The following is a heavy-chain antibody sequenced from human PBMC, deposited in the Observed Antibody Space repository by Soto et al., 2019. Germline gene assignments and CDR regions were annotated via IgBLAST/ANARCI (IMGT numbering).Heavy chain of an antibody. Sequence: QVQLVQSGAEVKKPGASVKVSCKASGYTFTSYDINWVRQATGQGLEWMGWMNPNSGNTGYAQKFQGRVTMTRNTSISTAYMELSSMRSEDTAVYYCARATLEYSSSSPSFVDYWGQGTLVTVSS. CDR1: GYTFTSYD. J-gene: IGHJ4*02. V-gene: IGHV1-8*01. D-gene: IGHD6-6*01. CDR2: MNPNSGNT. CDR3: ARATLEYSSSSPSFVDY.